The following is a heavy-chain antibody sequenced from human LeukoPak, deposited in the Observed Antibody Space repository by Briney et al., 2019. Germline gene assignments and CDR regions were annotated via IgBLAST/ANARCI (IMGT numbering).Heavy chain of an antibody. Sequence: KPGGSLRLSCAASGFTFSRYSMNWVRQAPGKGLEWVSSISRNSTYIYYADSLKGRFTVSRDNARNSLYLQVSSLRVEDTAVYYCARGDGAAAGMGDADVWGKGTTVTVSS. J-gene: IGHJ6*04. CDR2: ISRNSTYI. CDR1: GFTFSRYS. CDR3: ARGDGAAAGMGDADV. D-gene: IGHD6-13*01. V-gene: IGHV3-21*01.